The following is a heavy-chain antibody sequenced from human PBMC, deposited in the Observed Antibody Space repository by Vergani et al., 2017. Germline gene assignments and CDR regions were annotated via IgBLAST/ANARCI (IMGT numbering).Heavy chain of an antibody. CDR3: AKDYPLGHDAFDI. D-gene: IGHD7-27*01. V-gene: IGHV3-11*01. CDR1: GFTFSDYY. J-gene: IGHJ3*02. Sequence: QVQLVESGGGLVKPGGSLRLSCAASGFTFSDYYMSWIRQAPGKGLEWVSYISSSGSTIYYADSVKGRFTISRDNSKNTLCLQMNSLRAEDTAVYYCAKDYPLGHDAFDIWGQGTMVTVSS. CDR2: ISSSGSTI.